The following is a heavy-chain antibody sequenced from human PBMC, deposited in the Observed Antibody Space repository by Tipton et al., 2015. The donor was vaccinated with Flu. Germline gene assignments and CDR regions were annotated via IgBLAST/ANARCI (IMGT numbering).Heavy chain of an antibody. D-gene: IGHD3-9*01. Sequence: LRLSCTVSGGSISSSSYYWGWIRQPPGKGLEWIGSIYYSGSTYYNPSLKSRVTISVDTSKNQFSLKLISVTAADTAVYYCARHSGRTGYQYFDYWGQGTLVTVSS. J-gene: IGHJ4*02. CDR2: IYYSGST. CDR3: ARHSGRTGYQYFDY. CDR1: GGSISSSSYY. V-gene: IGHV4-39*01.